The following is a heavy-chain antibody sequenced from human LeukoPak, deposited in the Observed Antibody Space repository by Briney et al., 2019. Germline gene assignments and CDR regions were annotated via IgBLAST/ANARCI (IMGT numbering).Heavy chain of an antibody. CDR3: ARSLVGAPFDY. J-gene: IGHJ4*02. CDR1: GYTFTSYD. V-gene: IGHV1-46*01. CDR2: INPSGGST. D-gene: IGHD1-26*01. Sequence: ASVKVSCKASGYTFTSYDINWVRQATGQGLEWMGIINPSGGSTSYAQKFQGRVTMTRDTSTSTVYMELSSLRSEDTAVYYCARSLVGAPFDYWGQGTLVTVSS.